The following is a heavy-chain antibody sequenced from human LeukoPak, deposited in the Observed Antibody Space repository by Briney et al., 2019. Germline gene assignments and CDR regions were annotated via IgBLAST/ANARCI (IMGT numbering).Heavy chain of an antibody. CDR2: IIPIFGTA. D-gene: IGHD6-13*01. J-gene: IGHJ4*02. V-gene: IGHV1-69*05. CDR1: GGTFSSYA. CDR3: ARVAPTAAGTSYYFDY. Sequence: ASVKVSCKASGGTFSSYAISWVRQAPGQGLEWMGGIIPIFGTANYAQKFQGRVTITTDESMSTAYMELSSLRSEDTAVYYCARVAPTAAGTSYYFDYWGQGTLVTVSS.